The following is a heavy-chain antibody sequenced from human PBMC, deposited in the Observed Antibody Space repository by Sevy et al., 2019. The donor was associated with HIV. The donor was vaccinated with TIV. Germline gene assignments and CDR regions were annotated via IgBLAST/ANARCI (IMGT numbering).Heavy chain of an antibody. CDR2: ISSSGSTI. Sequence: GGSLRLSCAASEFTFSDYYMSWIRQAPGKGLEWVSYISSSGSTIYYADSVKGRFTISRDNAKNSLYLQMNSLRAEDTAVYYCARAPDSSGWSYYYYGMDVWGQGTTVTVSS. V-gene: IGHV3-11*01. CDR1: EFTFSDYY. D-gene: IGHD6-19*01. CDR3: ARAPDSSGWSYYYYGMDV. J-gene: IGHJ6*02.